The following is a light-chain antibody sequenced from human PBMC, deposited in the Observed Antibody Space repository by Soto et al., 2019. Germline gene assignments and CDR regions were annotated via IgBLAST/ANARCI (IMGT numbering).Light chain of an antibody. V-gene: IGKV1-39*01. CDR2: AAT. J-gene: IGKJ1*01. Sequence: DIQMTQSPSSLSASVGDRVTITCRASQSISTYLNWYQQKPGKAPRLLIFAATRLQRGVPSRFTGNGSGTDFTLTINSLQPEDFASYYCQQSYTTLMWTFGQGTKVDIK. CDR3: QQSYTTLMWT. CDR1: QSISTY.